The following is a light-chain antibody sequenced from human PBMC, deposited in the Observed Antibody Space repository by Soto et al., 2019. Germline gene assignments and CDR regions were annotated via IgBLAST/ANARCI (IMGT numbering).Light chain of an antibody. CDR3: AAWDDSLNVWV. CDR1: SSNIGSNT. J-gene: IGLJ3*02. V-gene: IGLV1-44*01. Sequence: QSVLTQPPSASGTPGQRVTISCSGGSSNIGSNTVNWYQQLPGTAPKLLIYTYNQRPSGVPDRFSGSKSGTSASLAISGLQSEDEADYYCAAWDDSLNVWVFGGGTKLTVL. CDR2: TYN.